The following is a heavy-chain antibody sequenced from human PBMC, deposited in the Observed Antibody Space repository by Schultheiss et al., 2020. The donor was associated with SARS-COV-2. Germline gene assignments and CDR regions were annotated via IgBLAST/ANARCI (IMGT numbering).Heavy chain of an antibody. CDR2: ISWNSGSI. Sequence: SLKISCAASGFTFDDYAMHWVRQAPGKGLEWVSGISWNSGSIGYADSVKGRFTISRDNAKNSLYLQMNSLRAEDTALYYCAKSIIAMATNYYFDYWGQGTLVTVSS. D-gene: IGHD5-24*01. V-gene: IGHV3-9*01. J-gene: IGHJ4*02. CDR3: AKSIIAMATNYYFDY. CDR1: GFTFDDYA.